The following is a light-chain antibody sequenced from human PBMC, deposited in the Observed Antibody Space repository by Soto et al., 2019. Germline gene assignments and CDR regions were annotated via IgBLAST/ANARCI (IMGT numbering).Light chain of an antibody. CDR3: CSYRGMSAAV. CDR1: SCDVGGYNY. CDR2: DIN. J-gene: IGLJ2*01. Sequence: QSALTQPASVSGSPGQSITISCTGTSCDVGGYNYVYWYQQHPGKAPKLIIYDINNRPSGVSSRFSGSKSGTAASLTISGLQAEDAAYYYRCSYRGMSAAVFGAGTKLTVL. V-gene: IGLV2-14*03.